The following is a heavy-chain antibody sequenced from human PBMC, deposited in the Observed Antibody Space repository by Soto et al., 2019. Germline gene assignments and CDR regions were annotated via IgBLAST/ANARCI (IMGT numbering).Heavy chain of an antibody. CDR1: GYTFTSYG. V-gene: IGHV1-69*04. D-gene: IGHD5-12*01. CDR3: VSSRVATKYFDY. CDR2: ISPIIGIT. J-gene: IGHJ4*02. Sequence: SVKVSCKASGYTFTSYGISWVRQAPGQGHEWMGRISPIIGITNYAQKIQGRITITADKSTSTAYMELSSLISDDTAVYYCVSSRVATKYFDYWGQGTLVTVSS.